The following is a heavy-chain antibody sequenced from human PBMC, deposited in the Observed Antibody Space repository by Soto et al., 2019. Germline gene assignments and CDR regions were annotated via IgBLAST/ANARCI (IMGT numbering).Heavy chain of an antibody. CDR3: ARPFFSGGSCWTYYYGMDV. CDR2: ISAYNGNT. Sequence: ASVKVSCKASGYTFTSYGISWVRQAPGQGLEWVGWISAYNGNTNYAQKLQGRVTMTTDTSTSTAYMELRSLRSDDTAVYYCARPFFSGGSCWTYYYGMDVWGEATTVTVPS. CDR1: GYTFTSYG. J-gene: IGHJ6*04. D-gene: IGHD2-15*01. V-gene: IGHV1-18*01.